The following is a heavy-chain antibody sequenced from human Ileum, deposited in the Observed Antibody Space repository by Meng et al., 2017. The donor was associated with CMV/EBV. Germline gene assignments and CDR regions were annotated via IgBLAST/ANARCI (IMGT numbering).Heavy chain of an antibody. D-gene: IGHD2-2*01. V-gene: IGHV3-74*01. Sequence: GESLKISCAASGFPFNKRWLHWVRQVPGKGLVWVSGINSDGSRTFYADSVKGRFTISRDNAKNTVYLQMNSLRAEDTAVYYCARRGPGYCSSTSCSSYWFDPWGQGTLVTVSS. J-gene: IGHJ5*02. CDR1: GFPFNKRW. CDR3: ARRGPGYCSSTSCSSYWFDP. CDR2: INSDGSRT.